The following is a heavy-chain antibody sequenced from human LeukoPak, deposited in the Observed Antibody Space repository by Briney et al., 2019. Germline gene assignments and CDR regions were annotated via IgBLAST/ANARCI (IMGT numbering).Heavy chain of an antibody. CDR1: GDSFSSNSAA. V-gene: IGHV6-1*01. CDR3: ASTGVVRGVPNYYYYGMDV. CDR2: TYYRSKWYN. D-gene: IGHD3-10*01. Sequence: SQTLSLTCAISGDSFSSNSAAWNWLRQSPSRGLEWLGRTYYRSKWYNDYAVSVKSLITINPDTSKNQFSLQLNSVTPEDTAVYYCASTGVVRGVPNYYYYGMDVWGQGTTVTVSS. J-gene: IGHJ6*02.